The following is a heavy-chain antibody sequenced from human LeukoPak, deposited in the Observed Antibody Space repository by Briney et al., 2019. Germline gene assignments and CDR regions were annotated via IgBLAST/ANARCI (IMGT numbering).Heavy chain of an antibody. CDR2: INTDGSST. V-gene: IGHV3-74*01. J-gene: IGHJ5*02. CDR1: GFTFSTYW. Sequence: GGSLRLSCAASGFTFSTYWMHWVRQAPGKGLVWVSRINTDGSSTYYADSVKGRFTISRDNAKNTLYLQMNSLRAEDTAVYYCARHALWFGGWGQGTLVTVSS. CDR3: ARHALWFGG.